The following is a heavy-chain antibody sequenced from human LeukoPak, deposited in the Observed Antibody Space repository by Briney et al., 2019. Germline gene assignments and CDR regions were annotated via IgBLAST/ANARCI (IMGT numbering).Heavy chain of an antibody. Sequence: GGSLRLSCAASGFTFSTYWLSWVRQAPGKGLEWVANINQDETVKNYVDSVKGRFTISRDNAKNSLYLHINSLSAEDTAVFYCARVMVPQWLVSPFDYWGQGTLVTVSS. V-gene: IGHV3-7*01. CDR2: INQDETVK. D-gene: IGHD6-19*01. J-gene: IGHJ4*02. CDR1: GFTFSTYW. CDR3: ARVMVPQWLVSPFDY.